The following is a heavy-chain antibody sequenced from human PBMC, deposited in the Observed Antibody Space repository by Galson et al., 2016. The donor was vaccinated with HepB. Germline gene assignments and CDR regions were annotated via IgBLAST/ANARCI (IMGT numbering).Heavy chain of an antibody. Sequence: SLRLSCAASGFTFDDYAMHWVRQAPGKGLEWVSGISWNSGSIGYADSVKGRFTISRDNAKNSLYLQTNNLRAEDTALYYCAKAGDDVGNSELDYWGQGTLVTVSS. V-gene: IGHV3-9*01. CDR2: ISWNSGSI. J-gene: IGHJ4*02. CDR3: AKAGDDVGNSELDY. D-gene: IGHD4-23*01. CDR1: GFTFDDYA.